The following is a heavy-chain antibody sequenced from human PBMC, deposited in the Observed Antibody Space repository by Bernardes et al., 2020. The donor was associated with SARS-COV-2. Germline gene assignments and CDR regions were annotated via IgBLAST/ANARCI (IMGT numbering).Heavy chain of an antibody. Sequence: SETLSLTCTVSGGSISSSSYYWGWIRQPPGKGLEWIGSIYYSGSTYYNPSLKSRVTISVDTSKNQFSLKLSSVTAADTAVYYCARDHTIFGVVIMWFDYWGQGTLVTVSS. CDR3: ARDHTIFGVVIMWFDY. V-gene: IGHV4-39*07. J-gene: IGHJ4*02. CDR2: IYYSGST. CDR1: GGSISSSSYY. D-gene: IGHD3-3*01.